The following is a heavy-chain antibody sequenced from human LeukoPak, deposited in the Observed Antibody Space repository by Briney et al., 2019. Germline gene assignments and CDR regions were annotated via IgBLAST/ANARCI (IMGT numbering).Heavy chain of an antibody. CDR1: GGSISSYY. CDR2: IYRTGST. J-gene: IGHJ3*02. D-gene: IGHD3-22*01. CDR3: AREIHYDSSGQRTLHAFDM. V-gene: IGHV4-4*08. Sequence: PSETLSLTCTVSGGSISSYYWSWIRQPPGKGLEWIGSIYRTGSTDYNPSLKSRVTISVDTSKNLFSLNLTSVTAADTAVYFCAREIHYDSSGQRTLHAFDMWGQGTMVTVSS.